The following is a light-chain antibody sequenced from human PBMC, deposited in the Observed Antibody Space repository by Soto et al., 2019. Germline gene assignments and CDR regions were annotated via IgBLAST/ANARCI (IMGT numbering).Light chain of an antibody. CDR1: SSDIGGYIY. CDR3: TSFTTTNIWV. J-gene: IGLJ3*02. CDR2: EVS. V-gene: IGLV2-14*01. Sequence: QSALTQPASVSASPGQSITISCTGTSSDIGGYIYVSWYQHHPGKAPRLMIYEVSNRPSGVSSRFSGSKSGNTASLTISGLRAEDEADYYCTSFTTTNIWVFGGGTQLTVL.